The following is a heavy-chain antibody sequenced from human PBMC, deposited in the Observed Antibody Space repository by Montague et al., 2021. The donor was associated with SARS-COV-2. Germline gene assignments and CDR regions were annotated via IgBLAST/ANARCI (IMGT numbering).Heavy chain of an antibody. CDR1: GGSISSSSHY. D-gene: IGHD3-3*01. Sequence: SETLSLTRTVSGGSISSSSHYWGWIRQPPGKGLDWIGSIYYSGSTYYKPSLKSRVTIYVDTSKNQFSLKLSSVTAADTAVYYCARHSGRDTIFGVITIPDAFDIWGQGTTVTVSS. J-gene: IGHJ3*02. CDR3: ARHSGRDTIFGVITIPDAFDI. CDR2: IYYSGST. V-gene: IGHV4-39*01.